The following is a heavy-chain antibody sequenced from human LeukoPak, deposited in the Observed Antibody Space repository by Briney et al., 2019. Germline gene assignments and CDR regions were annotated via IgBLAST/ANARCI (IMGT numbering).Heavy chain of an antibody. J-gene: IGHJ3*02. CDR2: ISWNSGSI. CDR1: GFTFDDYA. V-gene: IGHV3-9*01. Sequence: GGSLRLSCAASGFTFDDYAMHWVRQAPGKGLEWVSGISWNSGSIGYADSVKGRFTISRDNSKNTLYLQMNSLRAEDTAVYYCAKGIKGWLRDAFDIWGQGTMVTVSS. D-gene: IGHD3-9*01. CDR3: AKGIKGWLRDAFDI.